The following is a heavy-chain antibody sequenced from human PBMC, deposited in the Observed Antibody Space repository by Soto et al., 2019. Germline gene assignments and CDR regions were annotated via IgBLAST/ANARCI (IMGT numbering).Heavy chain of an antibody. CDR3: ARNNGYDWDNRWFDP. V-gene: IGHV4-59*01. CDR2: IYYSGST. D-gene: IGHD5-12*01. J-gene: IGHJ5*02. CDR1: GGSTSSYY. Sequence: SETLSLTCTVSGGSTSSYYWSWIRQPPGKGLEWIGYIYYSGSTNYNPSLKSRVTISVDTSKNQFSLKLSSVTAADTAVYYCARNNGYDWDNRWFDPWGQGTLVTVSS.